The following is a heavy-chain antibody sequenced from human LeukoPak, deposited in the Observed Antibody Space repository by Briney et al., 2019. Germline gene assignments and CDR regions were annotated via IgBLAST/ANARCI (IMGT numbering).Heavy chain of an antibody. J-gene: IGHJ4*02. D-gene: IGHD1-14*01. V-gene: IGHV4-34*01. CDR1: GGSFSGYY. CDR2: INHSGST. Sequence: SETLSLTCAVYGGSFSGYYRSWIRQPPGKGLEWIGEINHSGSTNYNPSLKSRVTISVDTSKNQFSLKLSSVTAADTAVYYCARGTNYDRRIYYFDYWGQGTLVTVSS. CDR3: ARGTNYDRRIYYFDY.